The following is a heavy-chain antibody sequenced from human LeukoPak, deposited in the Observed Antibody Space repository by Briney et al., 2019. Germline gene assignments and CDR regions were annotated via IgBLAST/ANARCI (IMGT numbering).Heavy chain of an antibody. CDR1: GFTFSSYG. Sequence: PGGSLRLSCAASGFTFSSYGMHWVRQAPGKGLEWVAFIRYDGINKYYADSVKGRFTISRDNYKNTLYLQVNSLRAEDTAVYYCAKGVGYYERKPYLSPAEYWGQGTLVTVSS. D-gene: IGHD3-22*01. CDR3: AKGVGYYERKPYLSPAEY. V-gene: IGHV3-30*02. J-gene: IGHJ4*02. CDR2: IRYDGINK.